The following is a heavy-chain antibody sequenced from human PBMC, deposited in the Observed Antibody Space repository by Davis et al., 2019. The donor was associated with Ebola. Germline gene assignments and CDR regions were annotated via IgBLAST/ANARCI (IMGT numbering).Heavy chain of an antibody. D-gene: IGHD3-10*01. Sequence: ASVKVSCKASGYTFSSYGLSWVRQAPGQGLEWMGWISAYNGNTNYAQKVQGRVTMTTDTSTSTAYMELRSLRSDDTAVYYCARDILLWFGELLLGEDAFDIWGQGTMVTVSS. CDR2: ISAYNGNT. J-gene: IGHJ3*02. CDR3: ARDILLWFGELLLGEDAFDI. CDR1: GYTFSSYG. V-gene: IGHV1-18*04.